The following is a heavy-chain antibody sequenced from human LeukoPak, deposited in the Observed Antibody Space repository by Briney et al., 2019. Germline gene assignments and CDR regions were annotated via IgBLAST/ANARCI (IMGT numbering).Heavy chain of an antibody. CDR3: ARVKQPYYYYMDV. CDR1: GYTFTSCD. J-gene: IGHJ6*03. V-gene: IGHV1-8*03. Sequence: ASVKVSCKASGYTFTSCDINWVRQATGQGLEWMGWMNPNSGNTGYAQKFQGRVTITRNTSISTAYMELSSLRPEDTAVYYCARVKQPYYYYMDVWGKGTTVTVSS. CDR2: MNPNSGNT.